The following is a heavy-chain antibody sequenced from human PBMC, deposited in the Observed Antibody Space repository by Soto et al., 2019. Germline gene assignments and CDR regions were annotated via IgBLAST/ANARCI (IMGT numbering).Heavy chain of an antibody. CDR3: ARGDYGMDV. Sequence: QVQLVQSGAEVKKPGASVKVSCKASGYTFTGYYMHWVRQAPGQGLEWMGWINPNSGGTNYAQKCQGWVTMTRDPSISTAYMELIRLRSDDTAVYYCARGDYGMDVWGQGTTVTVSS. J-gene: IGHJ6*02. CDR1: GYTFTGYY. V-gene: IGHV1-2*04. CDR2: INPNSGGT.